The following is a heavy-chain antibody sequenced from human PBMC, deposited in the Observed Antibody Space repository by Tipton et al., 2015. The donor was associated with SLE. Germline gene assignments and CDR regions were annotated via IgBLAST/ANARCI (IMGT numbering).Heavy chain of an antibody. CDR3: ARGKFPDDFWSGSYYFDY. CDR2: INPSGGST. J-gene: IGHJ4*02. D-gene: IGHD3-3*01. CDR1: GYTFTSYY. Sequence: QLVQSGAEVKKPGASVKVSCKASGYTFTSYYMHWVRQAPGQGLEWMGIINPSGGSTSYAQKFQGRVTMTRDTSTSTVYMELSSLRSEDTAVYYCARGKFPDDFWSGSYYFDYWGQGTLVTVSS. V-gene: IGHV1-46*01.